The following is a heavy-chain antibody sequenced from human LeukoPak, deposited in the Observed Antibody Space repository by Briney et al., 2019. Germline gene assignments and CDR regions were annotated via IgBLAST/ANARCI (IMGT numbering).Heavy chain of an antibody. D-gene: IGHD3-9*01. CDR3: ARDKRILTGYYTFDY. CDR1: GYTFTSYA. V-gene: IGHV1-69*13. Sequence: SVKVSCKASGYTFTSYAISWVRQAPGQGLEWMGGIIPIFGTANYAQKFQGRVTITADESTSTAYMELSSLRSEDTAVYYCARDKRILTGYYTFDYWGQGTLVTVSS. CDR2: IIPIFGTA. J-gene: IGHJ4*02.